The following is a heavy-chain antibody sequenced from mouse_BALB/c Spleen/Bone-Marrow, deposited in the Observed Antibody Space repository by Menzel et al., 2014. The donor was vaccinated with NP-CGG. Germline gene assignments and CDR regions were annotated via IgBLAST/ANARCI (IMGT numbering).Heavy chain of an antibody. V-gene: IGHV1-4*02. J-gene: IGHJ2*01. D-gene: IGHD1-1*01. Sequence: VMLVESAGELARPGAPVKMSCKASGYTFTSNTIQWVKPRPGQGLEWIGYINPTRGYTDYNQKFKDKTTLTADKSSSTAYMQLSSLTSEDSAVYYCAREATYYAYFDYWGQGTILTVSS. CDR1: GYTFTSNT. CDR2: INPTRGYT. CDR3: AREATYYAYFDY.